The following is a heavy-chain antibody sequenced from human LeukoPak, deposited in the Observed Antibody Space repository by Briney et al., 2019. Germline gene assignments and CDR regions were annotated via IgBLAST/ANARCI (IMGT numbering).Heavy chain of an antibody. CDR3: ARHLRYSGSYYFDY. J-gene: IGHJ4*02. Sequence: GESLKISCKNSEYSFTNYWIGWVRQMPGKGLEWMGIIYPGDSDTRYSPSFQGQVTISADKSISTAYLQWSSLKASDTAMYYCARHLRYSGSYYFDYWGQGTLVTVSS. D-gene: IGHD1-26*01. V-gene: IGHV5-51*01. CDR1: EYSFTNYW. CDR2: IYPGDSDT.